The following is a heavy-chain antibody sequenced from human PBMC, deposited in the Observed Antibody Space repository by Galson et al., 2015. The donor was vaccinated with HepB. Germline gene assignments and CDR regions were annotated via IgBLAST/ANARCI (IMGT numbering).Heavy chain of an antibody. J-gene: IGHJ3*02. CDR3: ARGDGQLLSPLGAFDI. Sequence: SVKVSCKASGGTFSSYAISWVRQAPGQGLEWMGRIIPILGIANYAQKFQGRVTITADKSTSTAYMELSSLRSEDTAVYYCARGDGQLLSPLGAFDIWGQGTMVTVSS. CDR1: GGTFSSYA. V-gene: IGHV1-69*04. D-gene: IGHD2-2*01. CDR2: IIPILGIA.